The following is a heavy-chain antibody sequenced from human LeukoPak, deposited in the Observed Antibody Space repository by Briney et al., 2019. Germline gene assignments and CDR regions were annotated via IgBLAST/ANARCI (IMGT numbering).Heavy chain of an antibody. CDR3: ARGKVVAGTPGQNSWDS. CDR1: GGSRSTYY. CDR2: IHTTGIT. V-gene: IGHV4-4*07. Sequence: PSETLSPTCTVSGGSRSTYYWNWIRQPAGKVRAWIGRIHTTGITNYNPSLKSRVSVSVDTSKNQFSLKLSSVTAADTAVYYCARGKVVAGTPGQNSWDSWGQGTLVTVSS. J-gene: IGHJ4*02. D-gene: IGHD6-19*01.